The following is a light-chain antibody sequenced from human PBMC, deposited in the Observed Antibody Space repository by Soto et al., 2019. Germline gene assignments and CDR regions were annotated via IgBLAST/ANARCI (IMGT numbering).Light chain of an antibody. J-gene: IGKJ4*01. CDR2: KAS. V-gene: IGKV1-5*03. Sequence: DIQMTQSPSTLSASVGDRVTITCRASQSISSWLAWYQQKPGKAPKLLIYKASSLESGVPSRFSGSGSGTEFTLTISSLQPDDFATYYCQQSNSYPLTIGGGTKVEIK. CDR3: QQSNSYPLT. CDR1: QSISSW.